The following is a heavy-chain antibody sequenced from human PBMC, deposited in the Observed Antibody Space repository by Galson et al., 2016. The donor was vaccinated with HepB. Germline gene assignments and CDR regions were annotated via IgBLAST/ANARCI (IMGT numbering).Heavy chain of an antibody. V-gene: IGHV3-23*01. J-gene: IGHJ6*04. CDR1: GFTFSTYA. CDR3: AIMPGTSNWINFDLDA. Sequence: SLRLSCAASGFTFSTYAMSWVRQAPGKGLEWVSVISDSGGHTYYADSVRGRFTISRDNSKNTLYLQMSSLRAEDTAIYYCAIMPGTSNWINFDLDAWGKGTTVTVSS. CDR2: ISDSGGHT. D-gene: IGHD1-1*01.